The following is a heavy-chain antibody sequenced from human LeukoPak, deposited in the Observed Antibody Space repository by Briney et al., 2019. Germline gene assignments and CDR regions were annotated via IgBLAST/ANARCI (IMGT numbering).Heavy chain of an antibody. CDR3: ARGNMVYATLDY. D-gene: IGHD2-8*01. CDR1: GFTFSSYA. Sequence: GGSLRLSCAASGFTFSSYAMHWVRQAPGKGLEWVAVISYDGSNKYYADSVKGRFTISRGNSKNTLYLQMNSLRAEDTAVYYCARGNMVYATLDYWGQGTLVTVSS. J-gene: IGHJ4*02. CDR2: ISYDGSNK. V-gene: IGHV3-30*04.